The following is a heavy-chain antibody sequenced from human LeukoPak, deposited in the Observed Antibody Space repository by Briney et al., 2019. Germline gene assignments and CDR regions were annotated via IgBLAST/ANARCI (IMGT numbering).Heavy chain of an antibody. Sequence: PGGSLRLSCAASGFTFSSYGMHWVRQAPGKGLEWVAFIRYDGSNKYYADSVKGRFTISRDNSKNTLYLQMNSLRAEDTAVYYCAKGARPFEQLLDYWGQGTLVTVSS. J-gene: IGHJ4*02. CDR1: GFTFSSYG. V-gene: IGHV3-30*02. CDR2: IRYDGSNK. D-gene: IGHD6-13*01. CDR3: AKGARPFEQLLDY.